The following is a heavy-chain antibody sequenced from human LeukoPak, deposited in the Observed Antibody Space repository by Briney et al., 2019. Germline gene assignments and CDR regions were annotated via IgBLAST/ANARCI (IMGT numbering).Heavy chain of an antibody. CDR3: ARVDEHYYYYYMDV. CDR1: GYTFTNYG. V-gene: IGHV1-18*01. CDR2: ISAYNGNT. Sequence: ASVKVSCKASGYTFTNYGISWVRQAPGQGLEWMGWISAYNGNTNYAQKLQGRVTMATDTSTSTAYMELRSLRSDDTAVYYCARVDEHYYYYYMDVWGKGTTVTVSS. J-gene: IGHJ6*03.